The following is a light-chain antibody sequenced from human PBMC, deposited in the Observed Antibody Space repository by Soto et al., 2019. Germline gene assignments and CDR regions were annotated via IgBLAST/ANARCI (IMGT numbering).Light chain of an antibody. CDR3: SSWDGSTSGYV. V-gene: IGLV1-47*02. J-gene: IGLJ1*01. Sequence: QSVLTQPPSGCETPGQGFPISSSGSSSNIGNNYVYWYQQLPGTAPTLLIYNNNQRPSAVPDRFSAPKSGTSASLAIRGLRSDDAADYYCSSWDGSTSGYVFGAGTKVTVL. CDR1: SSNIGNNY. CDR2: NNN.